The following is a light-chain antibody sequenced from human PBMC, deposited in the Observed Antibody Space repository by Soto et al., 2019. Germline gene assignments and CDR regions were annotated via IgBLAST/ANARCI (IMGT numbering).Light chain of an antibody. CDR3: HTWGTGIQV. Sequence: QSVLTQSPSASASLGASVKLTCTLSSGHSSYAIAWHQQQPEKGPRYLMKLNSDGSHSKGDGIPDRFSGSSSGAERYLTISSRQSEDEADYYCHTWGTGIQVFGTGTKLTVL. J-gene: IGLJ1*01. CDR1: SGHSSYA. V-gene: IGLV4-69*01. CDR2: LNSDGSH.